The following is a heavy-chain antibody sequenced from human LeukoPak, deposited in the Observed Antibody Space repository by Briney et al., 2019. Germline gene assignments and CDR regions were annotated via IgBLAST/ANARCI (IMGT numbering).Heavy chain of an antibody. J-gene: IGHJ4*02. V-gene: IGHV4-59*08. CDR2: IYYSGST. CDR1: GGSISSYY. CDR3: AGGDYMKIDY. Sequence: TSETLSLTCTVSGGSISSYYWSWIRQPPGKGLEWIGYIYYSGSTNYNPSLKSRVTISVDTSKNQFSLKLSSVTAADTAVYYCAGGDYMKIDYWGQGTLVTVSS. D-gene: IGHD4-17*01.